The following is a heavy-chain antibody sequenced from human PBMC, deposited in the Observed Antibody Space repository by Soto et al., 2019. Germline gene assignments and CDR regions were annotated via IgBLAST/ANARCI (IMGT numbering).Heavy chain of an antibody. Sequence: LRLSCAASGFTFSSYWMSWVRQTPGKGLEWVANIKQDGSEKWYVDSVKGRFTISRDNAKKSLYLQMNSLRVEDTAVYYCARGDYHDSSGPFSDAFDIWGQGTMVTVSS. J-gene: IGHJ3*02. V-gene: IGHV3-7*04. D-gene: IGHD3-22*01. CDR3: ARGDYHDSSGPFSDAFDI. CDR1: GFTFSSYW. CDR2: IKQDGSEK.